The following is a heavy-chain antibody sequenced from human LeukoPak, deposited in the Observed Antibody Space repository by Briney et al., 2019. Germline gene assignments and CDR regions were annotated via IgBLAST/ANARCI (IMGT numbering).Heavy chain of an antibody. CDR1: GYTLTELS. CDR3: ATRGVDTAMVDRYYFDY. V-gene: IGHV1-24*01. D-gene: IGHD5-18*01. J-gene: IGHJ4*02. CDR2: FDPEDGET. Sequence: ASVKVSCTVSGYTLTELSMHWVRQAPGKGLEWMGGFDPEDGETIYAQKFQGRVTMTEDTSTDTAYMELSSLRSEDTAVYYCATRGVDTAMVDRYYFDYWGQGTLVTVSS.